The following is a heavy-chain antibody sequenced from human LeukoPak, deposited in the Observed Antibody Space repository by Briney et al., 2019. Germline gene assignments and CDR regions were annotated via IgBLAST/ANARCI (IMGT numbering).Heavy chain of an antibody. J-gene: IGHJ4*02. V-gene: IGHV3-23*01. Sequence: PGGSLRLSCAASGFTFSNFYMSWVRQAPGNGLESVSTLACLDTSCTEYYAASVKGRYSICRDNCKSILSLKMHMLRVEDTAIYYCARDSEGWFDYWGQGTLVTVSS. CDR1: GFTFSNFY. CDR2: CLDTSCTE. CDR3: ARDSEGWFDY. D-gene: IGHD3-10*01.